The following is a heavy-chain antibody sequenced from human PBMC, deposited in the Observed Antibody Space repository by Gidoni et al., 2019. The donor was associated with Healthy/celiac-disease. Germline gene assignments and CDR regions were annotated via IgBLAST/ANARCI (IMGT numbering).Heavy chain of an antibody. J-gene: IGHJ3*02. CDR2: ISSSGGST. D-gene: IGHD1-26*01. CDR1: GYTFSSYD. Sequence: EVQLLETGGGLVQPGGYLRLSCAASGYTFSSYDMSWVRQAPGKGLEWVSAISSSGGSTYYADSVKGRFTISRDNSKNTLYLQMNSLRAEDTAVYYCATSRPIVGGAFDIWGQGTMVTVSS. V-gene: IGHV3-23*01. CDR3: ATSRPIVGGAFDI.